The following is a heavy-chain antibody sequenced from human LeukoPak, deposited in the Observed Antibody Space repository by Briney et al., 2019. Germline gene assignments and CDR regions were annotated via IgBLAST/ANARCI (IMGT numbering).Heavy chain of an antibody. CDR3: ARAPVGYCSGGSCHDAFDI. V-gene: IGHV4-61*02. CDR1: GGSISSGNYY. D-gene: IGHD2-15*01. CDR2: IYTSGST. J-gene: IGHJ3*02. Sequence: SQTLSLTCIVSGGSISSGNYYWSWIRQPAGKGLEWIGRIYTSGSTNYNPSLKSRVTISVDTSKNQFSLKLTSVTAADTAVYYCARAPVGYCSGGSCHDAFDIWGQGTMVTVSS.